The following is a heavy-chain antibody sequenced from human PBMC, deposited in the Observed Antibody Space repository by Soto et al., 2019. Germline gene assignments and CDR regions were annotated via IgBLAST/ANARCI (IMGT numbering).Heavy chain of an antibody. Sequence: SETLSLTCAVSGDSISSVNWWSWVCQSPGQGLEWIGDIYHTGITDYNQYIQSRVNISVDTSKNQFYLKLSHVTAADTAVYYCARVSEYQLLMDHSYGMDVSGQGTTHTVS. D-gene: IGHD2-2*01. V-gene: IGHV4-4*02. J-gene: IGHJ6*02. CDR1: GDSISSVNW. CDR3: ARVSEYQLLMDHSYGMDV. CDR2: IYHTGIT.